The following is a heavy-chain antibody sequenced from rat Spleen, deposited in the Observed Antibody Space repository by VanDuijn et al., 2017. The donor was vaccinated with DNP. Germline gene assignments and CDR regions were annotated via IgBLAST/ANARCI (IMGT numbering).Heavy chain of an antibody. CDR2: INSAGST. CDR3: ARWPGYNPPYAMDA. CDR1: GYSITSNY. Sequence: EVQLQESGPGLVKPSQSLSLTCSVTGYSITSNYWGWIRKFPGDKLEWMVYINSAGSTNYNPSLKSRISITRDTSKNQFFLQVNSVTTEDTATYYCARWPGYNPPYAMDAWGQGTSVTVSS. J-gene: IGHJ4*01. V-gene: IGHV3-3*01. D-gene: IGHD1-4*01.